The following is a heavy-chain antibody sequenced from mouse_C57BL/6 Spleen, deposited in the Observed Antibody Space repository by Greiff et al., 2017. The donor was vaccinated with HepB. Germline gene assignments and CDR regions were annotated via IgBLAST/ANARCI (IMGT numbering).Heavy chain of an antibody. D-gene: IGHD2-3*01. V-gene: IGHV5-17*01. J-gene: IGHJ4*01. CDR2: ISSSSSTI. Sequence: EVQLQESGGGLVKPGGSLKLSCAASGFTFSDYGMHWVRQAPEKGLEWVAYISSSSSTIYYADTVKGRFTISRDNAKNTLFLQMTSLRSEDTAMYYCARIYDGYSYAMDYWGQGTSVTVSS. CDR3: ARIYDGYSYAMDY. CDR1: GFTFSDYG.